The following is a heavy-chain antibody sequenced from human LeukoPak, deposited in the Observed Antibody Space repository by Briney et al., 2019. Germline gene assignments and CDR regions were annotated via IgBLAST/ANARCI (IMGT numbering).Heavy chain of an antibody. Sequence: SETLSLTCTVSGGSISSSSYYWGWIRQPPGKGLEWIGSIYYSGSTYYNPSLKSRVTISVDTSKNQFSLKLSSVTAADTAVYYCARDTKRAAAGFDYWGQGTLVTVSS. CDR3: ARDTKRAAAGFDY. CDR2: IYYSGST. V-gene: IGHV4-39*07. J-gene: IGHJ4*02. D-gene: IGHD6-13*01. CDR1: GGSISSSSYY.